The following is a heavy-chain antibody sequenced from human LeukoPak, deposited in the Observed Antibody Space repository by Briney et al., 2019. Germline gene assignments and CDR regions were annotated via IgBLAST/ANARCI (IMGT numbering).Heavy chain of an antibody. CDR3: AKGGGYSGDYVSAY. CDR1: GFTFSSYA. J-gene: IGHJ4*02. CDR2: LSGSGGGT. V-gene: IGHV3-23*01. Sequence: GGSLRLSCAASGFTFSSYAMSWVRQAPGKGLEWVSALSGSGGGTHYADAVKGRFTISRDNSKNTLYLQMNSLRATDTAVYYCAKGGGYSGDYVSAYWGQGTLVTVSS. D-gene: IGHD4-17*01.